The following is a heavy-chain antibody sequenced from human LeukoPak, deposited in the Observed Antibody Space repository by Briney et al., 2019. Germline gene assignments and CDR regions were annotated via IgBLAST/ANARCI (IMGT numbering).Heavy chain of an antibody. J-gene: IGHJ4*02. CDR2: ISWNSGSI. CDR3: AKDNNHWNDPCLDY. CDR1: GFTFDDYA. D-gene: IGHD1-1*01. V-gene: IGHV3-9*01. Sequence: GGSLRLSCAASGFTFDDYAMHWVRQAPGKGLEWVSGISWNSGSIGYADSVKGRFTISRDNSKNTLYLQMNSLRAEDTAVYYCAKDNNHWNDPCLDYWGQGTLVTVSS.